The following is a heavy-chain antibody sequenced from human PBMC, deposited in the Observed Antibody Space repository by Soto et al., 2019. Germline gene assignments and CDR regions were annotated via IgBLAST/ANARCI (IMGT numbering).Heavy chain of an antibody. Sequence: QVQLVQSGADMKKPGSSVKVSCKASGATFGTFSVSWVRQAPGQGLEWMGRIIPILDVSKYTQKFQGRVRFSAGQPTITVVTDLTDRRFNHTAVYFCTRAVRELSFQWCQGTEVTVSS. CDR1: GATFGTFS. CDR3: TRAVRELSFQ. V-gene: IGHV1-69*02. D-gene: IGHD1-26*01. CDR2: IIPILDVS. J-gene: IGHJ1*01.